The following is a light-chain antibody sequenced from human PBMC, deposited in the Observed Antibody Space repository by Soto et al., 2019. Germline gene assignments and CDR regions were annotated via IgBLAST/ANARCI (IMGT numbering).Light chain of an antibody. CDR1: QSISSW. CDR3: QQYDSYSWT. J-gene: IGKJ1*01. V-gene: IGKV1-5*01. CDR2: DAY. Sequence: DIQMTQSPSTLSASVGDRVTITCRASQSISSWLAWYQQQPGKAPKLLIFDAYSLETGVPSRFSGSGSGTDFTLTISSLQTDDFATYDCQQYDSYSWTFGQGTEVEV.